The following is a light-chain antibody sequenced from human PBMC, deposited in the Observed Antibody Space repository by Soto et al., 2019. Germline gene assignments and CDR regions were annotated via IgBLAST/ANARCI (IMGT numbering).Light chain of an antibody. CDR3: QQAYGAPPT. CDR1: QRISTY. CDR2: DAS. V-gene: IGKV1-39*01. Sequence: DIQMTQSPSSLSASVGDRVTITCRASQRISTYLNWYQQKPGKAPKFLIYDASNLQTGVPSRFSGSGSGTDFTLTISRLQPEDFATYYCQQAYGAPPTFGQGTKVDIK. J-gene: IGKJ1*01.